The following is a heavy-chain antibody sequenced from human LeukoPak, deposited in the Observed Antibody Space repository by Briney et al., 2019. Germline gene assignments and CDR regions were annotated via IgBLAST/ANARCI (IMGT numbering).Heavy chain of an antibody. J-gene: IGHJ6*02. Sequence: PSQTLSLTCAVSGGSISSGGYSWSWIRQPPGKGLEWIGYIYHSGSTYYNPSLKSRVTISVDRSKNQFSLELSSVTAADTAVYYCARVLRDSSGPGHYYYGMDVWGQGTTVTVSS. D-gene: IGHD3-22*01. CDR3: ARVLRDSSGPGHYYYGMDV. CDR1: GGSISSGGYS. CDR2: IYHSGST. V-gene: IGHV4-30-2*01.